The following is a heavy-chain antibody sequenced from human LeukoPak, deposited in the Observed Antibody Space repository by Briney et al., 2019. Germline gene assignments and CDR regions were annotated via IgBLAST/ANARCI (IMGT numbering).Heavy chain of an antibody. J-gene: IGHJ4*02. D-gene: IGHD6-13*01. CDR3: ATGGKNIAAAGTGY. CDR2: ISSSSSYI. CDR1: GFTFSSYS. V-gene: IGHV3-21*01. Sequence: PGGSLRLSCEASGFTFSSYSMNWVRQAPGKGLEWVSSISSSSSYIYYADSVKGRFTISRDNAKNSLYLQMNSLRAEDTAVYYCATGGKNIAAAGTGYWGQGTLVTVSS.